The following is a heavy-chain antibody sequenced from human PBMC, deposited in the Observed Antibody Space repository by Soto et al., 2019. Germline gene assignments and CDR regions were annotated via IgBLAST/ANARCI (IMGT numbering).Heavy chain of an antibody. V-gene: IGHV4-59*11. CDR2: VYYTGST. CDR3: ARANWYSEY. Sequence: QAHLQESGPGLVKPSETLSLTCSVSGGSINNHYWSWIRQPPGKGLEWIGYVYYTGSTNYNPSLKSRVTMSVDTSKNQFSLNLTSLTAADTAIYYCARANWYSEYWGQGTLVTVSS. D-gene: IGHD7-27*01. CDR1: GGSINNHY. J-gene: IGHJ4*02.